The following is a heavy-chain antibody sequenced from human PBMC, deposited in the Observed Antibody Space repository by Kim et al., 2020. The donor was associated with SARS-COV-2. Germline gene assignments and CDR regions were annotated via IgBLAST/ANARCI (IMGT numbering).Heavy chain of an antibody. J-gene: IGHJ4*02. CDR1: GFAFSSYV. CDR2: ISVSGDST. D-gene: IGHD3-10*01. V-gene: IGHV3-23*01. Sequence: GGSLRLSCAASGFAFSSYVMTWVRQAPGQGLEWVSGISVSGDSTQYADSVKGRFTISRDNSMSTLYLQMNSLRVEDTAVYFCASARGHWGQGTLVTVSS. CDR3: ASARGH.